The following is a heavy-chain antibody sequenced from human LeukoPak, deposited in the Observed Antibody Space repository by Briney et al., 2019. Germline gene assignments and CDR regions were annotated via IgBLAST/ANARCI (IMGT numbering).Heavy chain of an antibody. CDR2: IFYTGNI. J-gene: IGHJ4*02. Sequence: PSETLSLTCTVSGGSLSSYYWTWIRQPPGKGLEWIGYIFYTGNINYNPSLKSRVTMSVDTSKNQFSLKLSSVTAADTAVCYCARTAAKEMAPLIWGQGTLVTVSS. D-gene: IGHD5-24*01. CDR1: GGSLSSYY. V-gene: IGHV4-59*01. CDR3: ARTAAKEMAPLI.